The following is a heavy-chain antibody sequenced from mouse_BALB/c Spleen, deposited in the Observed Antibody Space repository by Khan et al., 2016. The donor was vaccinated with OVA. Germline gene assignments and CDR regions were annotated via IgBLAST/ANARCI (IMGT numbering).Heavy chain of an antibody. D-gene: IGHD1-2*01. V-gene: IGHV1-9*01. CDR1: GYIFSSYW. Sequence: QVRLQQSGAELMKPGASVQISCKTTGYIFSSYWIEWAKQRPGHGLEWLGEILPGSNSTNYNENFKGKATFTADTSSNTAYMQLSSLTADDSAVYYCARSLLLRLFPYWGQGTLVTVSA. CDR3: ARSLLLRLFPY. J-gene: IGHJ3*01. CDR2: ILPGSNST.